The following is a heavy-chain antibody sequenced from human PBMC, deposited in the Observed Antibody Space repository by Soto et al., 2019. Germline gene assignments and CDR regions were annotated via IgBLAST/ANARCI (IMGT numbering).Heavy chain of an antibody. Sequence: QITLKESGPSLVKPTQTLTLTCTFSGFSLSTGGVGVGWIRQPPGKALEWLALIYWDDDKRYSPSLRSRLTVTKTTSQTQVVLTMTNMDPVDTATYYCAHSRCGGDCLQSYSSHYYYGMDVWGQGTTVTVSS. V-gene: IGHV2-5*02. J-gene: IGHJ6*02. CDR1: GFSLSTGGVG. CDR2: IYWDDDK. CDR3: AHSRCGGDCLQSYSSHYYYGMDV. D-gene: IGHD2-21*02.